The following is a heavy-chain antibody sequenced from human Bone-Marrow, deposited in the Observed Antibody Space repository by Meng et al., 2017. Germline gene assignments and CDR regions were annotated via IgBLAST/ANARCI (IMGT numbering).Heavy chain of an antibody. J-gene: IGHJ4*02. CDR2: LYSDATA. D-gene: IGHD3-22*01. V-gene: IGHV3-66*02. CDR3: TRRFYYDSGGYYPFES. Sequence: GESLKISCAGSGFNVNSNYMSWVRQAPGKGLEWVSVLYSDATAYYADSVKGRFTISRDNSKNTVYLQMNNLRAEDTAVYYCTRRFYYDSGGYYPFESWGQGTLVTVSS. CDR1: GFNVNSNY.